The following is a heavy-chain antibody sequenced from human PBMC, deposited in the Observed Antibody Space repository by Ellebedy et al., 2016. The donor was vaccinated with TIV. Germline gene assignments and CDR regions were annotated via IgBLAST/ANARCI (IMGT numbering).Heavy chain of an antibody. CDR3: VSSSGYYYVGVDY. J-gene: IGHJ4*02. CDR1: GFTFSTYA. CDR2: ISGSGGGT. Sequence: GGSLRLXXAASGFTFSTYAMSWVRQAPGKGLEWVSAISGSGGGTYYADSVKGRFTISRDNSKNTLYLQMNSLRAEDTAVYYCVSSSGYYYVGVDYWGQGTLVTVSS. D-gene: IGHD3-22*01. V-gene: IGHV3-23*01.